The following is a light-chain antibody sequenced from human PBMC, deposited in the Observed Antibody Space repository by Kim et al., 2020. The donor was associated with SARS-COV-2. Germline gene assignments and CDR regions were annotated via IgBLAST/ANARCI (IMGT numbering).Light chain of an antibody. CDR2: AAS. CDR3: QQSYITPFT. CDR1: QSISSH. Sequence: DIRMTQSPSSLSASVGDRVTITCRTSQSISSHLNWYHQKPGRAPKLLISAASTLQGGVPSRFSGSGSETDFTLTISSLQPEDFATYFCQQSYITPFTFGPGTKVDIK. V-gene: IGKV1-39*01. J-gene: IGKJ3*01.